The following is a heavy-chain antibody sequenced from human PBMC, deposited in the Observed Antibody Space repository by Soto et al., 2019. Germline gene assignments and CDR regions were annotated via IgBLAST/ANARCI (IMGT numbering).Heavy chain of an antibody. Sequence: GASVKVSCKASGYTFTRYDINWVRQATGQGLEWMGWMNPNSGNTGYAQKFQGRVTMTRNTSISTAYMELSSLRSEDTAVYYCARTYSSSFREEDYYYYYGMDVWGQGTTVTVSS. CDR3: ARTYSSSFREEDYYYYYGMDV. CDR2: MNPNSGNT. J-gene: IGHJ6*02. V-gene: IGHV1-8*01. CDR1: GYTFTRYD. D-gene: IGHD6-13*01.